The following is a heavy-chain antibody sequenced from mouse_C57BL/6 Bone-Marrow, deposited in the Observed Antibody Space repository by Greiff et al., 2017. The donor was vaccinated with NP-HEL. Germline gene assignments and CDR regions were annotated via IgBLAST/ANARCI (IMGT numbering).Heavy chain of an antibody. CDR1: GYTFTSYW. Sequence: QVQLKQPGAELVKPGASVKLSCKASGYTFTSYWMQWVKQRPGQGLEWIGEIDPSDSYTNYNQKFKGKATLTVDTSSSTAYMQLSSLTSEDSAVYYWAREGPYYGSSGYFDYWGQGTTLTVSS. CDR3: AREGPYYGSSGYFDY. J-gene: IGHJ2*01. CDR2: IDPSDSYT. V-gene: IGHV1-50*01. D-gene: IGHD1-1*01.